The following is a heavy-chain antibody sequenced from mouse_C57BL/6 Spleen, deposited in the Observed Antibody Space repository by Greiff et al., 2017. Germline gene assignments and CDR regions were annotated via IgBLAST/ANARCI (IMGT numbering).Heavy chain of an antibody. CDR1: GFSINSDCY. J-gene: IGHJ4*01. CDR3: ARGGGSYYAMDY. CDR2: TFYSGIT. Sequence: EVMLVESGPSLVRPSQTLSLTCTVTGFSINSDCYWIWIRQFPGNKLEYIGYTFYSGITYYNPSLESRTYITRDTSKNQFSLKLGSVTTSDTATLYCARGGGSYYAMDYWGQGTSVTVSS. V-gene: IGHV3-3*01.